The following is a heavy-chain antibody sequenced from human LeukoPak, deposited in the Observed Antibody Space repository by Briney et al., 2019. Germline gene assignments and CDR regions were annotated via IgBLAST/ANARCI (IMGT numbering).Heavy chain of an antibody. CDR1: GGFISSSSYY. J-gene: IGHJ6*03. Sequence: SETLSLTCTVSGGFISSSSYYWGWIRQPPGKGLEWIGSIYYSGSTYYNPSLKSRVAISVDTSKNQFSLKLSSVTAADTAVYYCVVRSYYYYYYMDVWGKGTTVTVSS. V-gene: IGHV4-39*01. CDR3: VVRSYYYYYYMDV. CDR2: IYYSGST.